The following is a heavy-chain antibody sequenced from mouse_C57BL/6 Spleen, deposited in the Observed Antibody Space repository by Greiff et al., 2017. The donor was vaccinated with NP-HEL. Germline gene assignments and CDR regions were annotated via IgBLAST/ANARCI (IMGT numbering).Heavy chain of an antibody. J-gene: IGHJ2*01. CDR2: ISSGSSTI. D-gene: IGHD2-1*01. Sequence: EVKVVESGGGLVKPGGSLKLSCAASGFPFSDYGMHWVRQAPEKGLEWVAYISSGSSTIYYADTVKGRFTISRDNAKNTLFLQMTSLRSEDTAMYYCACGNYYFDYWGQGTTLTVSS. V-gene: IGHV5-17*01. CDR1: GFPFSDYG. CDR3: ACGNYYFDY.